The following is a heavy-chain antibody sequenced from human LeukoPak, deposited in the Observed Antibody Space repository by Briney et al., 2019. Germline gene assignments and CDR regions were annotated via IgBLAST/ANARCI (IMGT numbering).Heavy chain of an antibody. CDR3: ARQQPSYYAMDV. J-gene: IGHJ6*02. CDR2: IYITGST. CDR1: GGSISDYF. Sequence: SETLSLTCAVSGGSISDYFWTWLRQPAGKGLEWIGRIYITGSTNYNPSLKSRVTMSIDTSKSQFSLRLTSVTAADTAVYYCARQQPSYYAMDVWGQGTTVTVSS. D-gene: IGHD1/OR15-1a*01. V-gene: IGHV4-4*07.